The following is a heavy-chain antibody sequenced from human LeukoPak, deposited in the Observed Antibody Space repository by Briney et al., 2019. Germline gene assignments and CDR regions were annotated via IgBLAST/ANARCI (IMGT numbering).Heavy chain of an antibody. V-gene: IGHV3-7*01. Sequence: GGSLRLSCEASGFTFSSYWMSWVRQAPGKGLEWVANIKQDGSEKKYLDSVKGRFTISRDSAKNSMYLQMNSLRAEDTAVYYCASKGDSSGFGGGQGTLVTVSS. J-gene: IGHJ4*02. CDR1: GFTFSSYW. D-gene: IGHD6-19*01. CDR3: ASKGDSSGFG. CDR2: IKQDGSEK.